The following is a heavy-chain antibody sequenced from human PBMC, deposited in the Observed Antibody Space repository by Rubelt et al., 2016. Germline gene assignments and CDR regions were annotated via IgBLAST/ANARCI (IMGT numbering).Heavy chain of an antibody. CDR2: ISGSGGST. CDR3: VKVPTGRWLPQGV. J-gene: IGHJ4*02. Sequence: EVQLLESGGGLVQPGGSLRLSCAASGFTFSSYAMSWVRQAPGKGLEWVSAISGSGGSTYYADSVKGRFTISRDNSKNTLYLQMSSLRAEDTAVYYCVKVPTGRWLPQGVWGQGTLVTVSS. CDR1: GFTFSSYA. V-gene: IGHV3-23*01. D-gene: IGHD5-24*01.